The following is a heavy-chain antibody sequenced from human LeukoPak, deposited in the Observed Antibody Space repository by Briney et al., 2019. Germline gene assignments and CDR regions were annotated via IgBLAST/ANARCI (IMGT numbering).Heavy chain of an antibody. Sequence: GASVKVSCKASGYTFTGYYMHWVRQAPGQGLEWMGWINPNSGGTNYAQKFQGRVTMTRDTSISTAYMELSRLTSNDTAVYYCARSARHCNNGVCFTDYYVDLWGKGTTVIVSS. CDR1: GYTFTGYY. D-gene: IGHD2-8*01. CDR2: INPNSGGT. V-gene: IGHV1-2*02. CDR3: ARSARHCNNGVCFTDYYVDL. J-gene: IGHJ6*03.